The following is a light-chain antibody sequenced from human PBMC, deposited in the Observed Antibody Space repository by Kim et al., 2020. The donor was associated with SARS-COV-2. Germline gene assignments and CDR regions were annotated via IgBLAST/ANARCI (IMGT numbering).Light chain of an antibody. Sequence: QSALTQPRSVSGSPGQSVTISCTGTSSDVGGYNYVSWYQQHPGKAPQLMIYDVRKRPSGVPDRFSGSKSGNTASLTISGLQAEDEADYYCCSYAGSYTLVFGGGTQLTVL. CDR3: CSYAGSYTLV. CDR2: DVR. J-gene: IGLJ2*01. CDR1: SSDVGGYNY. V-gene: IGLV2-11*01.